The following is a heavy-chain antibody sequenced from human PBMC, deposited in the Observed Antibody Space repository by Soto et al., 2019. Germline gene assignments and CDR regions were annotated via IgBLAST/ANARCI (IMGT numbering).Heavy chain of an antibody. V-gene: IGHV3-13*01. CDR2: IGTAGDT. D-gene: IGHD6-13*01. CDR3: AKSQEIGTHFFDS. CDR1: GFTFSGFD. Sequence: GSLRLSCEASGFTFSGFDMHWVRQPTGKGLEWVSSIGTAGDTYYAVSVKGRFTISRDNAKNSLSLQMNSLRAGDMAVYFCAKSQEIGTHFFDSWGQGTQVTVSS. J-gene: IGHJ4*02.